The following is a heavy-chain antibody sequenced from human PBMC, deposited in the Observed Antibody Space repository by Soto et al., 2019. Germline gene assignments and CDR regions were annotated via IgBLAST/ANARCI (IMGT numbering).Heavy chain of an antibody. V-gene: IGHV1-8*01. J-gene: IGHJ4*02. Sequence: ASVKVSCKASGYTFTSNDINWVRQATGQGLEWMGWMNPNSGNTVYAQKFQGRVTMTRDTSTNTAYMELSRLRSEDRAVYYCARGDSVAPYWRVYFDYWSRGTLVTVSS. CDR1: GYTFTSND. CDR3: ARGDSVAPYWRVYFDY. D-gene: IGHD2-21*01. CDR2: MNPNSGNT.